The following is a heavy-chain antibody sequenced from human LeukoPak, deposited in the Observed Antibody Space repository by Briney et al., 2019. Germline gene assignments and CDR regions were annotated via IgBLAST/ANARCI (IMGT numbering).Heavy chain of an antibody. CDR3: ARGNYYGLRLDV. CDR1: GGSFSGYY. D-gene: IGHD3-10*01. V-gene: IGHV4-34*01. Sequence: KPSETLSLTCAVYGGSFSGYYWGWIRQPPGKGLEWIGEINHSGSTNYNPSLKSRVTISVDTSKNQFSLKLSSVTAADTAVYYCARGNYYGLRLDVWGKGTTVTISS. CDR2: INHSGST. J-gene: IGHJ6*04.